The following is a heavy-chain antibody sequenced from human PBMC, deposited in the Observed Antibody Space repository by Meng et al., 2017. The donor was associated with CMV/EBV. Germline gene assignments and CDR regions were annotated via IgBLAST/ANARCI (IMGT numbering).Heavy chain of an antibody. CDR3: ARDPNGDYVGGDY. Sequence: SETLSLTCAVYGGSFSGYYWSWIRQPPGKGLEWIGEINHSGSTNYNPSLKGRVTISVDTSKNQFSLKLSSVTAADTAVYYCARDPNGDYVGGDYWGQGTLVTVSS. D-gene: IGHD4-17*01. CDR2: INHSGST. J-gene: IGHJ4*02. V-gene: IGHV4-34*01. CDR1: GGSFSGYY.